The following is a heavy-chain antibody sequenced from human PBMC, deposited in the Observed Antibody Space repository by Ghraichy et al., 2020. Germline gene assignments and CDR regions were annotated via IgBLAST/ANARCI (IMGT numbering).Heavy chain of an antibody. Sequence: GESLNISCKGSGYSFTSYWIGWVRQMPGKGLEWMGIIYPGDSDTRYSPSFQGQVTISADKSISTAYLQWSSLKASDTAMYYCARHRPRDGHSLDYWGQGTLVTVSS. CDR1: GYSFTSYW. CDR2: IYPGDSDT. J-gene: IGHJ4*02. V-gene: IGHV5-51*01. CDR3: ARHRPRDGHSLDY. D-gene: IGHD5-24*01.